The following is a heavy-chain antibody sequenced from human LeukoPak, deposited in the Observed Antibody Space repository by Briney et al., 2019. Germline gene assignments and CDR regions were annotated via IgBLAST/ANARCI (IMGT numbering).Heavy chain of an antibody. CDR2: ISTSSSYI. CDR1: GFTFSSYS. CDR3: ARGGGTYSGDY. J-gene: IGHJ4*02. D-gene: IGHD2-15*01. Sequence: GGSLRLSCAASGFTFSSYSMNWVRQAPGKGLEWVSSISTSSSYIYYADSVKGRFTISRDNAKNSLYLQMKSLRADDTAVYYCARGGGTYSGDYWGQGTLVTVSS. V-gene: IGHV3-21*01.